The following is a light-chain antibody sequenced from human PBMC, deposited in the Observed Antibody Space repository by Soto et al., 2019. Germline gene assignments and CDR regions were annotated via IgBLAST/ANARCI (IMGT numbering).Light chain of an antibody. CDR3: QQYGSSGT. V-gene: IGKV3-20*01. CDR2: GAS. Sequence: EMVLTQSPGTLSLSPQERATLSCRASQSVSNNHLAWYQQKPGQAPRLLISGASDRATGIPDRFSGSGSGTALTLTISRLEPEDVAVYYCQQYGSSGTFGQGTKVDIK. J-gene: IGKJ1*01. CDR1: QSVSNNH.